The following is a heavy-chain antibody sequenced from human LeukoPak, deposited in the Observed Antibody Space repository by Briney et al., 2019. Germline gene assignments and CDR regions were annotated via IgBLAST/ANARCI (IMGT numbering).Heavy chain of an antibody. D-gene: IGHD2-2*02. CDR2: INPSGGST. Sequence: GASVKVSCKASGYTFTSYYMHWVRQAPGQGLEWMGIINPSGGSTSYAQKFQGRVTMTRDTSTSTVYMELSSLRSEDTAVYYCARGRGYCSSTSCYTGEIANWFDPWGQGTLVTVSS. V-gene: IGHV1-46*01. CDR1: GYTFTSYY. J-gene: IGHJ5*02. CDR3: ARGRGYCSSTSCYTGEIANWFDP.